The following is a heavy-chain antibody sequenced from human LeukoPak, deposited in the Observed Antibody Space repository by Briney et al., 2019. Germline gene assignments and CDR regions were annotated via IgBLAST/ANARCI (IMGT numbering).Heavy chain of an antibody. D-gene: IGHD3-22*01. CDR2: IYTSGST. Sequence: SETLSLTCTVSGGSISSGSYYWSWIRQPAGKGLEWIGRIYTSGSTNYNPSLKSRVTISVDTSKNQFSLKLSSVTAADMAVYYCAREFYYDSSGYYSAYFDYWGQGTLVTVSS. V-gene: IGHV4-61*02. CDR1: GGSISSGSYY. J-gene: IGHJ4*02. CDR3: AREFYYDSSGYYSAYFDY.